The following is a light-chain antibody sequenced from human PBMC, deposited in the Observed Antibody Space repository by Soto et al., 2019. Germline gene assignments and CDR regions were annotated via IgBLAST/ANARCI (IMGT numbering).Light chain of an antibody. CDR1: QYINTR. V-gene: IGKV3-11*01. Sequence: EIVLTHSQATLSSLPFDRVPLXFMASQYINTRLAWYQHRPGQAPRLLIYQTSIRAAGIPARFSASGTGTDFTLTISDVQPEDFAVYYCHQRQSWPRTFGQGTKVDNK. CDR2: QTS. J-gene: IGKJ1*01. CDR3: HQRQSWPRT.